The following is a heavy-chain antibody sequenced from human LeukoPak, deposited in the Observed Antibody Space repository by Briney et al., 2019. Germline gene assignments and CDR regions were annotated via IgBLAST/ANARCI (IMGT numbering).Heavy chain of an antibody. Sequence: ASVKVSCKASGYTFTGYYMYWVRQAPGQGLEWMGWINPNSGGTNYAQKFQGRVTMTRDTSISTAYMELSRLRSDDTAVYYCARSHFWSGYYTAEYFQHWGQGTLVTVSS. V-gene: IGHV1-2*02. J-gene: IGHJ1*01. CDR1: GYTFTGYY. CDR3: ARSHFWSGYYTAEYFQH. D-gene: IGHD3-3*02. CDR2: INPNSGGT.